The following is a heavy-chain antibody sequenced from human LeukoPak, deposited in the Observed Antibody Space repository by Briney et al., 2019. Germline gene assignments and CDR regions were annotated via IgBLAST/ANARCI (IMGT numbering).Heavy chain of an antibody. CDR2: ISYDGSNK. J-gene: IGHJ4*02. V-gene: IGHV3-30*04. Sequence: GRSLRLSCAASGFTFDDYAMHWVRQAPGKGLEWVAVISYDGSNKYYADSVKGRFTISRDNSKNTLYLQMNSLRAEDTAVYYCARDRSLRNPLYYFDYWGQGTLVTVSS. CDR1: GFTFDDYA. CDR3: ARDRSLRNPLYYFDY.